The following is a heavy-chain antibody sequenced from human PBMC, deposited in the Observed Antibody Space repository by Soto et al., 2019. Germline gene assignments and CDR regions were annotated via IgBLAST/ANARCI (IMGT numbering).Heavy chain of an antibody. Sequence: SETLSLTCTVSGGSISSISYYWGWIRQPPGKGLEWIGNIYYSGSTYYNPSLKSRVTISVDTSKNQFSLKLSSVTAADTAVYYCARGLIIGSQYSGGWYYFASWGQGTQVPVSS. J-gene: IGHJ4*02. CDR3: ARGLIIGSQYSGGWYYFAS. D-gene: IGHD1-26*01. V-gene: IGHV4-39*01. CDR2: IYYSGST. CDR1: GGSISSISYY.